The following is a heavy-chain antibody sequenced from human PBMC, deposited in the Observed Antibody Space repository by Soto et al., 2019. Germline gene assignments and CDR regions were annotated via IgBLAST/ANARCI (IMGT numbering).Heavy chain of an antibody. J-gene: IGHJ4*02. CDR2: IHQSGSP. CDR3: ARGAPRGIIHDFDS. V-gene: IGHV4-38-2*01. CDR1: GYSISTGFN. Sequence: PSETLSLTCAVSGYSISTGFNWAWIRQPPGKGLEWIGSIHQSGSPYYNPSLKSRLTISIDMSKKQFSLRLSSVTAADTAVYYCARGAPRGIIHDFDSWGQGSLVTVSS. D-gene: IGHD3-10*01.